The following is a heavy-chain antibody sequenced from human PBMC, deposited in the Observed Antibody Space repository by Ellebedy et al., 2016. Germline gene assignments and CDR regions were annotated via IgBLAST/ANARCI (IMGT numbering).Heavy chain of an antibody. Sequence: LRLPXSVSGGSINSGDYYWSWIRQPPGQGLEWLGYIYYSGTTYYNTSLKSRITISVDTSKNQFSLRLSSVTAADTAVYFCARETDFWSDSSYFDYWGQGILVTISS. CDR2: IYYSGTT. CDR1: GGSINSGDYY. J-gene: IGHJ4*02. V-gene: IGHV4-30-4*01. CDR3: ARETDFWSDSSYFDY. D-gene: IGHD3-3*01.